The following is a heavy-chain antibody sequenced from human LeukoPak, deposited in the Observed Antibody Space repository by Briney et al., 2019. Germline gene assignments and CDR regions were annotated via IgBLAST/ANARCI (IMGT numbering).Heavy chain of an antibody. J-gene: IGHJ4*02. CDR3: ARPSMVRGVMLDY. CDR1: GGSISSGSYY. D-gene: IGHD3-10*01. V-gene: IGHV4-39*07. Sequence: SETLSLTCTVSGGSISSGSYYWGWIRQPPGKGLEWIGSIYYSGSTYYNPSLKSRVTISIDTSKNQFSLKLSSVTAADTAVYYCARPSMVRGVMLDYWGQGTLVTVSS. CDR2: IYYSGST.